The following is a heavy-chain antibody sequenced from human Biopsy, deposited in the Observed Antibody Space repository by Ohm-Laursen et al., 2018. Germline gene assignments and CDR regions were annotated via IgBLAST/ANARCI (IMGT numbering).Heavy chain of an antibody. CDR3: ASRGYTDGDYDY. J-gene: IGHJ4*02. D-gene: IGHD5-18*01. V-gene: IGHV3-48*03. Sequence: SLRLSCAASGFTFRTYEMNWVRQAPGKGLEWVSHIGSSGSIIYYADSVKGRFIISRDNAKNSLYRQMNSLRAEDTAVYYCASRGYTDGDYDYWGQGTLVTVSS. CDR2: IGSSGSII. CDR1: GFTFRTYE.